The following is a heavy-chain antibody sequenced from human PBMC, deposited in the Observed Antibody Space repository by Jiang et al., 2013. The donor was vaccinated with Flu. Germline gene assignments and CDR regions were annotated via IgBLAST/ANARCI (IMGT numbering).Heavy chain of an antibody. CDR3: ARGGPYDY. CDR2: IYSGGST. J-gene: IGHJ4*02. V-gene: IGHV3-66*01. Sequence: GPGKGLEWVSVIYSGGSTYYADSVKGRFTISRDNSKNTLYLQMNSLRAEDTAVYYCARGGPYDYWGQGTLVTVSS.